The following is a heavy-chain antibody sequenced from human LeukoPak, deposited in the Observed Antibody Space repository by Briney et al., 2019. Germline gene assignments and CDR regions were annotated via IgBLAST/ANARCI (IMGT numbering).Heavy chain of an antibody. CDR1: GFTFSSYA. CDR3: AKGVVIDQYYYYGMDV. Sequence: GGSLRLSCAASGFTFSSYAMSWVRQAPGKGLEWVSSISGSGGSTYSADSEKGRFTISRDNSKKTLYLQMNSLRAEDTAEYYCAKGVVIDQYYYYGMDVWGQETTVTVSS. D-gene: IGHD3-3*01. V-gene: IGHV3-23*01. CDR2: ISGSGGST. J-gene: IGHJ6*02.